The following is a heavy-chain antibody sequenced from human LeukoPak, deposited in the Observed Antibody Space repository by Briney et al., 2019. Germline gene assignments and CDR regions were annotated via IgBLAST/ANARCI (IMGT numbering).Heavy chain of an antibody. D-gene: IGHD2-15*01. CDR2: ITSDGNA. V-gene: IGHV3-23*01. CDR1: GFTFSSYV. CDR3: AKGCGGNCYPPSY. J-gene: IGHJ1*01. Sequence: GGSLRLSCAASGFTFSSYVMSWVRQAPGKGLEWVSGITSDGNAYYADSVKGRFTISRDNSKNTLYLQMNSLRAEDTAIYYCAKGCGGNCYPPSYWGQGTLVTVSS.